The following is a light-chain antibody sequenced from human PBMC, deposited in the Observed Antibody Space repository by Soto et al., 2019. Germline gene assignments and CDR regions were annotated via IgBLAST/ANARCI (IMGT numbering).Light chain of an antibody. J-gene: IGLJ1*01. CDR1: SSGVGGYKY. CDR3: SSYTSSSTLV. Sequence: QSALTQPASVSGSTGQSITSSCTGTSSGVGGYKYVSWYQQYPGKAPKLMFYEVSNRPSGVSNRFSGSKSGNTASLTISGLQAEDEADYYCSSYTSSSTLVFGTGTKVTVL. CDR2: EVS. V-gene: IGLV2-14*01.